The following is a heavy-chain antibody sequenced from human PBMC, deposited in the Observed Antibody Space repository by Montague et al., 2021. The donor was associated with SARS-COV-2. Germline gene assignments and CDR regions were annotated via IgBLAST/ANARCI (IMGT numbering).Heavy chain of an antibody. CDR3: ARGATRTFDY. J-gene: IGHJ4*02. CDR2: IFYRGTT. Sequence: SETLSLTCTVSGDSMTNFYWSWIRQTPEKGLQWIGYIFYRGTTKYNPSLESRVTITVDTSKDQFYLKLNSVTAADTAVYYCARGATRTFDYWGQGTRVTVSS. V-gene: IGHV4-59*01. D-gene: IGHD1-1*01. CDR1: GDSMTNFY.